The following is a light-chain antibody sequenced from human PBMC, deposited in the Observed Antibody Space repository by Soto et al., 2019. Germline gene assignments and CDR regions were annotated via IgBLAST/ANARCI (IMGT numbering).Light chain of an antibody. CDR1: QSVSSSY. Sequence: EIVLTQSPGTPSLSPGERGTLSCRASQSVSSSYLAWYQQKPGQAPRLLIYGASSRATGIPDRFSGSGSGTDFTLTISRLEPEDFAVYYCQQYGSSSWTFGQGTKVEIK. CDR3: QQYGSSSWT. J-gene: IGKJ1*01. V-gene: IGKV3-20*01. CDR2: GAS.